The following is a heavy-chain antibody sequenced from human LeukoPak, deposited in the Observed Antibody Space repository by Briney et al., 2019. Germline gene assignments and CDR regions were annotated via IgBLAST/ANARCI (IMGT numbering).Heavy chain of an antibody. Sequence: GGSLRLSCAASGFTFSNYAMSWVRQAPGKGLEWVGRIKSKTDGGTTDYAAPVKGRFTISRDDSKNTLYLQMNSLKTEDTAVYYCTIQYYDILTGYSNWGQGTLVTVSS. CDR2: IKSKTDGGTT. J-gene: IGHJ4*02. CDR3: TIQYYDILTGYSN. V-gene: IGHV3-15*01. CDR1: GFTFSNYA. D-gene: IGHD3-9*01.